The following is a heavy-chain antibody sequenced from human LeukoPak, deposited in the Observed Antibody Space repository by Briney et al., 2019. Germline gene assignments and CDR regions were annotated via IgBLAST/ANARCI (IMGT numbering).Heavy chain of an antibody. J-gene: IGHJ4*02. D-gene: IGHD3-16*01. Sequence: GGSLRLSCAASGFTFTSYWMHWVRQAPGKGLVWVSRINSDGGSTNYADSVKGRFTISRDNAKNSLFLQMNSLRAEDTAVYYCARRVPNQVITDYFDYWGQGTLVTVSS. CDR2: INSDGGST. CDR1: GFTFTSYW. CDR3: ARRVPNQVITDYFDY. V-gene: IGHV3-74*01.